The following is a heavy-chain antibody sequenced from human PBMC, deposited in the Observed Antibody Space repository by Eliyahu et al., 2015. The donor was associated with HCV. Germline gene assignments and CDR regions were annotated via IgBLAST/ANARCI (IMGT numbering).Heavy chain of an antibody. J-gene: IGHJ4*02. CDR2: IYYSGST. V-gene: IGHV4-39*01. CDR1: GGSISSSSYY. Sequence: QLQLQESGPGLVKPSETLSLTCTVSGGSISSSSYYWGWIRQPPGKGLGWVGSIYYSGSTYYNPSLKSRVTISVDTSKNQFSLKLSSVTAADTAVYYCARHGPGPYGSGMIDYWGQGTLVTVSS. CDR3: ARHGPGPYGSGMIDY. D-gene: IGHD3-10*01.